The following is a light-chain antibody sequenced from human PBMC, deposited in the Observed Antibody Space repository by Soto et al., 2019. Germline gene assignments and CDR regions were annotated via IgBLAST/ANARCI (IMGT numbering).Light chain of an antibody. CDR2: EGS. Sequence: QSALTQPASVSGSPGQSITISCTGTSSDVGSYNLVSWYQHHPGKAPKLMIYEGSKRPSGVSNRFSGSKSGNTASLTISGLQAEAEADYYCCSYAGSYVFGTGTKVTVL. V-gene: IGLV2-23*01. CDR3: CSYAGSYV. CDR1: SSDVGSYNL. J-gene: IGLJ1*01.